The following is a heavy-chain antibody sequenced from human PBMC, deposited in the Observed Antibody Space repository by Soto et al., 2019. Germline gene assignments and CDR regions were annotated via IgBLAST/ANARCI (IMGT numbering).Heavy chain of an antibody. CDR2: IKQDGSEK. J-gene: IGHJ4*02. Sequence: EVQLVESGGGLVQPGGSLRLSCAASGITFSSYGMNWVRQAPGKGLEWVANIKQDGSEKNYVDSVKGRFTISRDNAKNSLYLQMNSLTAEDTAVYYCARAGYSSGWRFDYWGQGTLVTVAS. CDR1: GITFSSYG. V-gene: IGHV3-7*01. D-gene: IGHD6-19*01. CDR3: ARAGYSSGWRFDY.